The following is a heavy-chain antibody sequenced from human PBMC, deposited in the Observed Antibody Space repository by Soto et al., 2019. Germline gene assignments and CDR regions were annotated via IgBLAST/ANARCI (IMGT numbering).Heavy chain of an antibody. CDR2: MNPNSGDT. Sequence: QVQLVQSGAEVKKPGASVRVSCKASGYTFTSHDINWVRQATGQGLEWLGRMNPNSGDTGYAQKFQGRVTMTRVTAISTAYRELSNLRSDDTAVYFCARGPEYPVGGAQCQFYCMDAWGEGTTVTVSS. V-gene: IGHV1-8*01. CDR1: GYTFTSHD. D-gene: IGHD2-21*01. CDR3: ARGPEYPVGGAQCQFYCMDA. J-gene: IGHJ6*03.